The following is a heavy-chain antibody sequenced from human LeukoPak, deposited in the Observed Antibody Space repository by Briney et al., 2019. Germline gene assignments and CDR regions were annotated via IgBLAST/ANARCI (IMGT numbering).Heavy chain of an antibody. CDR2: ISSSSSTI. V-gene: IGHV3-48*01. CDR3: ARDHVDTAFDY. CDR1: GFTFSSYS. D-gene: IGHD5-18*01. Sequence: PGGSLRLSCAASGFTFSSYSMNWVRQAPGKGLEWVSYISSSSSTIYYADSVKGRFTISRDNAKNSLYLQMNSLRAEDTAVYYCARDHVDTAFDYWGQGTLVTVSS. J-gene: IGHJ4*02.